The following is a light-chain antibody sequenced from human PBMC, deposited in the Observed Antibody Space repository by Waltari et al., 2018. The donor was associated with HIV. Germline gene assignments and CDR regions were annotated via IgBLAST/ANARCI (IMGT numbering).Light chain of an antibody. V-gene: IGKV2-30*01. CDR2: KVS. J-gene: IGKJ2*01. CDR1: QSLVYRDGNTY. Sequence: DVVMTQSPLSLPVTLGQPASISCRSSQSLVYRDGNTYLIWFQQRPGQSPRRLIYKVSNRDSGVPDRFSGSGSGTDFTLKISRVEAEDVGVYYCMQGTHSPYTFGQGTKLKIK. CDR3: MQGTHSPYT.